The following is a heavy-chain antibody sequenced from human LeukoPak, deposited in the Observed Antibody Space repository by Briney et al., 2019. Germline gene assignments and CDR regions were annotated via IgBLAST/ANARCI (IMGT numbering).Heavy chain of an antibody. V-gene: IGHV4-59*08. CDR1: GGSISSYY. CDR2: IYYSGST. J-gene: IGHJ6*02. D-gene: IGHD1-26*01. Sequence: SETLSLTCTVSGGSISSYYWSWIRQPPGKGLEWIGYIYYSGSTNYNPSLKSRVTISVDTSKNQFSLKLSSVTAADTAVYYCARADTVGARYYYYGMDVWGQGTTVTVSS. CDR3: ARADTVGARYYYYGMDV.